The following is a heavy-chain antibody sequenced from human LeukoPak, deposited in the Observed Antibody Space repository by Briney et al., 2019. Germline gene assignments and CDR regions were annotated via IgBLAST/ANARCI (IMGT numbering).Heavy chain of an antibody. D-gene: IGHD4-17*01. Sequence: GRSLRLSCAASGFTFSSYGMYWVRQAPGKGLEWVAVISYDGSNKYYADSVKGRFTISRDNSKNTLYLQINSLRAEDTAVYYCAKDSGGYGDSLHFDYWGQGTLVTVSS. CDR3: AKDSGGYGDSLHFDY. CDR1: GFTFSSYG. CDR2: ISYDGSNK. J-gene: IGHJ4*02. V-gene: IGHV3-30*18.